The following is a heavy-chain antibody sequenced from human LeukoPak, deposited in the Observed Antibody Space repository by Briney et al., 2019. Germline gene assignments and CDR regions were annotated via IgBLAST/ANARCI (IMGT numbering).Heavy chain of an antibody. CDR3: ARDRASVYYYYMDV. CDR2: IYTSGST. D-gene: IGHD3-10*01. J-gene: IGHJ6*03. V-gene: IGHV4-61*02. Sequence: SQTLSFTFPVYGGSISSGRYYWNRIRQPPAKGLECIGRIYTSGSTNYNPSLKSRVTISVDTSKNQFSLKLSSVTAADTAVYYCARDRASVYYYYMDVWGKGTTVTVSS. CDR1: GGSISSGRYY.